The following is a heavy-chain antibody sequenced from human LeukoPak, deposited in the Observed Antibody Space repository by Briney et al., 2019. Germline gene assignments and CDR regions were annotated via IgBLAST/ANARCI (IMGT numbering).Heavy chain of an antibody. V-gene: IGHV3-23*01. CDR1: GFTFSNYA. J-gene: IGHJ4*02. CDR2: FSGSGGST. CDR3: SGSFDY. Sequence: GGSLRLSCAASGFTFSNYAMSWVRQAPGKGLEWVSGFSGSGGSTYYADSVKGRFTISRDNSKNILYLQMNSLRAEDTAVYYCSGSFDYWGQGTLVTVSS.